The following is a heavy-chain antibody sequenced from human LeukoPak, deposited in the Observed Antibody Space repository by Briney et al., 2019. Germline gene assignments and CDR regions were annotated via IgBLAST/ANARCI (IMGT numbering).Heavy chain of an antibody. V-gene: IGHV3-74*01. CDR2: INSDGGST. Sequence: GGSLRLSCAASGFTFSSYWMHWVRQAPGKGLVWVSRINSDGGSTRCADSVKGRFTISRDNAKNTMYLQMNSLRAEDTAVYYCARGYWSFDLWGRGTLVTVSS. CDR3: ARGYWSFDL. J-gene: IGHJ2*01. CDR1: GFTFSSYW.